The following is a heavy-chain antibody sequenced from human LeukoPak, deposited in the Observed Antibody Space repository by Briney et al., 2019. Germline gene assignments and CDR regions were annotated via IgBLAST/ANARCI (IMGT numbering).Heavy chain of an antibody. CDR2: IYTSGST. V-gene: IGHV4-61*02. D-gene: IGHD3-22*01. Sequence: PSQTLSLTCTVSGGPISSGSYYWSWIRQPPGKGLEWIGRIYTSGSTHYNPSLKSRVTISVDTSKNQFSLKLSYVTAADTAVYYCAREGEYYYDSSGYYGYFALWGRGTLVTVSS. J-gene: IGHJ2*01. CDR1: GGPISSGSYY. CDR3: AREGEYYYDSSGYYGYFAL.